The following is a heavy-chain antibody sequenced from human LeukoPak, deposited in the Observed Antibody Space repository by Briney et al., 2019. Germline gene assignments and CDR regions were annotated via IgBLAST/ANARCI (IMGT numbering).Heavy chain of an antibody. CDR2: IYHTGAT. CDR1: GHSIINSYY. J-gene: IGHJ1*01. D-gene: IGHD3-22*01. V-gene: IGHV4-38-2*02. CDR3: ARAVDSSGFSCFQH. Sequence: PSETLSLTCTVSGHSIINSYYWGWILQPPEKGLEWIGSIYHTGATYYNPSLKSRVTISVDTSKNQFSLKLNSVTAADTAVYYCARAVDSSGFSCFQHWGQGTLVTVSS.